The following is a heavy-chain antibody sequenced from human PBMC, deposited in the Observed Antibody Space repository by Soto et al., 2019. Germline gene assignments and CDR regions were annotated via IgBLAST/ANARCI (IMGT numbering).Heavy chain of an antibody. J-gene: IGHJ6*02. CDR1: GGTFSNSA. Sequence: QVQLEQSGAEVKKPGSSVKVSCKASGGTFSNSAISWVRQVPGQGLEWMGGIMPIFRTPDYAQKFQGRVTVTADESTGTASVELIGLRSDDTAVYYCARDKDRLQLGGNYYYILDVWGQGTTVTVSS. V-gene: IGHV1-69*12. CDR2: IMPIFRTP. CDR3: ARDKDRLQLGGNYYYILDV. D-gene: IGHD5-12*01.